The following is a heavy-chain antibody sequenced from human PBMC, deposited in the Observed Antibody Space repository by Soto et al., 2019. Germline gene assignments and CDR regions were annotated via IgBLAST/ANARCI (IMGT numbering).Heavy chain of an antibody. V-gene: IGHV1-69*01. D-gene: IGHD4-17*01. CDR3: ASQMTTVTTGWFDP. CDR2: IIPIFGTA. J-gene: IGHJ5*02. Sequence: QVQLVQSGAEVKKPGSSVKVSCKASGGTFSSYAISWVRQAPGQGLEWMGGIIPIFGTANYAQKIQGRVTITAYEYTSTAYMELSSLRSEDTAVYYCASQMTTVTTGWFDPWGQGTLVTVSS. CDR1: GGTFSSYA.